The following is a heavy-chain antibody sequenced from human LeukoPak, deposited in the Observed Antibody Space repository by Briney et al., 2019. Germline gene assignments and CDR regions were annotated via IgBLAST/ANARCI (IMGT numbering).Heavy chain of an antibody. V-gene: IGHV1-8*01. CDR1: GYTFTSYD. D-gene: IGHD6-19*01. CDR2: MNPNSGNT. J-gene: IGHJ5*02. Sequence: ASVKVSCKASGYTFTSYDINWVRQATGQGLEWMGWMNPNSGNTSYAQKFKGRVTMTRNTSISTAYMELSSLRSEDTAVYYCARDYSSGWYNWFDPWGQGTLVTVSS. CDR3: ARDYSSGWYNWFDP.